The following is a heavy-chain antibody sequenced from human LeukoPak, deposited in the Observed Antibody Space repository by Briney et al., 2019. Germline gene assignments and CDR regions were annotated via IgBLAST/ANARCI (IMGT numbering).Heavy chain of an antibody. CDR2: IYYSGST. J-gene: IGHJ2*01. CDR3: ARSGYSYGYYYFDL. CDR1: GGSISTYY. D-gene: IGHD5-18*01. V-gene: IGHV4-59*01. Sequence: SETLSLTCTGSGGSISTYYWSWIRQPPGKGLEWVGYIYYSGSTNYNPSLKSRVTVSVDTSKNQFSLKLTSVTAADTAVYYCARSGYSYGYYYFDLWGRGTLVTVSS.